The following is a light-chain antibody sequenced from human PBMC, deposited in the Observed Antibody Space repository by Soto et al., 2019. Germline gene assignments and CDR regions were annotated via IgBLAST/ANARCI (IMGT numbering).Light chain of an antibody. CDR3: SSYTTAYTQV. CDR1: TSNIGAGYA. J-gene: IGLJ3*02. Sequence: QSVLTQPPSVSGAPGQRVTISCTGTTSNIGAGYAVNWYQQRPGTAPKLLIYGNNNRPSGVSDRFSGSKSGTSASLAITGLRAEDEAHYYCSSYTTAYTQVFGGGTKVTVL. CDR2: GNN. V-gene: IGLV1-40*01.